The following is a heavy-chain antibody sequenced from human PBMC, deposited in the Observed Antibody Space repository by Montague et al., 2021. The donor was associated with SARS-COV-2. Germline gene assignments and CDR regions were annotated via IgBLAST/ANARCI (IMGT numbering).Heavy chain of an antibody. V-gene: IGHV3-23*01. CDR1: GFAFNNFA. J-gene: IGHJ2*01. D-gene: IGHD6-19*01. Sequence: SLRLSCAAFGFAFNNFAMTWVRQPPGKGLEWVSSIFGSGAGTYYADSVKGRFTISRDNSRNTLYLQMNSLRAEDTAKYYCAKQPGAGAVVYWYFDLWGRGTVVSVSS. CDR2: IFGSGAGT. CDR3: AKQPGAGAVVYWYFDL.